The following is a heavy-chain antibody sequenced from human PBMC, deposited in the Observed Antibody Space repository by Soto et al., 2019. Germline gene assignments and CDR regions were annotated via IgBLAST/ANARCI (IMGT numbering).Heavy chain of an antibody. CDR1: SGSISSSNW. CDR3: ARVPLYGDYVRDWFDP. Sequence: QVQLQESGPGLVKPSGTLSLTCAVSSGSISSSNWWSWVRQPPGKGLEWIGQIYHSGSTNYNPSLKSRVTISVDKSKNQFSLKLSSVTAADTAVYYCARVPLYGDYVRDWFDPWGQGTLVTVSS. V-gene: IGHV4-4*02. J-gene: IGHJ5*02. D-gene: IGHD4-17*01. CDR2: IYHSGST.